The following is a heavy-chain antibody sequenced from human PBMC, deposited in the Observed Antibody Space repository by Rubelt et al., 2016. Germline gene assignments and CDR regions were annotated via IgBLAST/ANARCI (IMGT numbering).Heavy chain of an antibody. Sequence: SSYVLHWVRQAPGKGLEWVAVISSNGNIKYYADSVNGRFTISRDNSKNTLFLHMNSLRVEDTGVYYCARDRVAVRGCFDSWGQGTLVTVSS. CDR3: ARDRVAVRGCFDS. CDR2: ISSNGNIK. CDR1: SSYV. J-gene: IGHJ5*01. V-gene: IGHV3-30*04. D-gene: IGHD6-6*01.